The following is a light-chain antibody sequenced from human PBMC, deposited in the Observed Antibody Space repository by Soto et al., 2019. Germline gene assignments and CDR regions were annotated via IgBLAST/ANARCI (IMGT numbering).Light chain of an antibody. J-gene: IGLJ2*01. CDR3: QVWDSGSDHRV. Sequence: SYELTQPPSVSVAPGQTARLACGGNNIGRRSVHWYQQRPGQAPVLVVYNDGDRPSGIPERFSGSNSGNSATLTISRVEAGDEAVYYCQVWDSGSDHRVFGGGTKVTVL. CDR1: NIGRRS. CDR2: NDG. V-gene: IGLV3-21*02.